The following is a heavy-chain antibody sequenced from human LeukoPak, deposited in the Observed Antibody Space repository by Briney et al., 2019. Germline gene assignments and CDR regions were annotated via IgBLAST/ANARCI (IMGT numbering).Heavy chain of an antibody. D-gene: IGHD2-2*01. CDR3: ARDFGGYCSSTSCPPDY. Sequence: SETLSLTCTVSGGSISSYYWSWIRQPPGKGLEWIGYIYYSGSTNYNPSLKSRVTISVDTSKNQFSLKLSSVTAADTAVYYCARDFGGYCSSTSCPPDYWGQGTLVTVSS. V-gene: IGHV4-59*01. CDR2: IYYSGST. J-gene: IGHJ4*02. CDR1: GGSISSYY.